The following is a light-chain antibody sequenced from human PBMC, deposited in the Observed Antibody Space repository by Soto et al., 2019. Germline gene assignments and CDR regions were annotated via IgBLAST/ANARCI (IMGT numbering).Light chain of an antibody. V-gene: IGLV2-14*03. CDR2: DVT. J-gene: IGLJ1*01. Sequence: QSVLTQPASVSGSPGQSITISCTGTSSDVGGYNYVSWYQHHPGKAPKLIIYDVTNRPSGVSHPFSGSKSGNTASLTISGLQAEDEADYYCTSYTSSTPFYVFGTGTKVTVL. CDR3: TSYTSSTPFYV. CDR1: SSDVGGYNY.